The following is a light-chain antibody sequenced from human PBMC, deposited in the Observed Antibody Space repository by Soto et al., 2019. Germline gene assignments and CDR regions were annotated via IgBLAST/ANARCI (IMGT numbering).Light chain of an antibody. CDR3: QQRSNWPRWT. V-gene: IGKV3-11*01. CDR2: DAS. J-gene: IGKJ1*01. Sequence: EIVLTQSPATLSLSPGERATLSCRASQSVSSYLAWYQQKPGQAPRLLIYDASNRATGIPARFSGSGSGTDFTLTISSLEPQAFAVYYCQQRSNWPRWTFGQGTKV. CDR1: QSVSSY.